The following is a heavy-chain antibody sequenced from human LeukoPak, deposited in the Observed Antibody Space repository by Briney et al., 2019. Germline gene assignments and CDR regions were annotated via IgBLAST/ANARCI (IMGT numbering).Heavy chain of an antibody. Sequence: GGSLRLSCAASGFTFSSYGMSWVRQAPGKGLEWVSDISRSGGSTYYADSVKGRFTISRDDSKNTLYLQMNSLRGEDTAVYYCAKEDAEYFRHWGRGTLVTVSS. V-gene: IGHV3-23*01. J-gene: IGHJ1*01. CDR2: ISRSGGST. CDR3: AKEDAEYFRH. CDR1: GFTFSSYG.